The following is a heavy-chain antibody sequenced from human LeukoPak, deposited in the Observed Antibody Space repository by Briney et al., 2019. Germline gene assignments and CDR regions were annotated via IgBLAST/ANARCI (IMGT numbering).Heavy chain of an antibody. D-gene: IGHD2-8*01. CDR2: IYSGGST. CDR3: AISVWPYDY. Sequence: GGSLRLSCTASGFTFSSYAMSWVRQAPGKGLEWVSVIYSGGSTYYADSVKGRFTISRDNSKNTLYLQMNSLRAEDTAVYYCAISVWPYDYWGQGTLVTVSS. CDR1: GFTFSSYA. V-gene: IGHV3-66*01. J-gene: IGHJ4*02.